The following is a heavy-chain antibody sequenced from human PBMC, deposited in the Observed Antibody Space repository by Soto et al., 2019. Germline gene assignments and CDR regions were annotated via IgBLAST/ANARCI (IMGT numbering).Heavy chain of an antibody. Sequence: GGSLRLSCVASGFTFNNYAMGWVRQAPGKGLEWVSAITDSGDDTYYIDSVKGRFTISRDNSKSTLYLQMNSLRAEDTAIYYCAKLGSSSWSPHYYFDYWGQGTLVTVSS. CDR1: GFTFNNYA. D-gene: IGHD2-2*01. CDR2: ITDSGDDT. CDR3: AKLGSSSWSPHYYFDY. V-gene: IGHV3-23*01. J-gene: IGHJ4*02.